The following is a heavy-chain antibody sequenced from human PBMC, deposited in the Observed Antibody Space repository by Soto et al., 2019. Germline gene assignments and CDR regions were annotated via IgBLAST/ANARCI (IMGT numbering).Heavy chain of an antibody. J-gene: IGHJ3*02. CDR3: ARVERGTATTVVDAFDI. V-gene: IGHV4-34*01. CDR1: GGSVSSGSYY. Sequence: QVQLQQWGAGLLKPSETLSLTCAVYGGSVSSGSYYWSWIRQPPGKGLEWFGEMSHSGGSHFNPPLKSRLTIWVARSKTQFSVKMSSVTAADTALYYCARVERGTATTVVDAFDIWGPGTMVTVSS. CDR2: MSHSGGS. D-gene: IGHD1-1*01.